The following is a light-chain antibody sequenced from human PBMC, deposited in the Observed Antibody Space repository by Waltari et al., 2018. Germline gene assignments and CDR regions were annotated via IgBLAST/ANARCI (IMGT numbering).Light chain of an antibody. CDR2: GAS. J-gene: IGKJ4*01. Sequence: VILTQSPPTLSLSPGERATLSCRASQSVANYLAWYQQKPGQAPRLLIYGASSRATGIPDRFSGTGSGTEFTLTISSLEPEDFAVYFCQRYSNSPLTFGGGTKVEIK. CDR3: QRYSNSPLT. CDR1: QSVANY. V-gene: IGKV3-11*01.